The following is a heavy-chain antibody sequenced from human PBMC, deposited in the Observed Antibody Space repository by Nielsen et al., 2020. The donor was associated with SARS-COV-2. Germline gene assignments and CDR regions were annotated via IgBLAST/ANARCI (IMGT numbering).Heavy chain of an antibody. Sequence: SVKVSCKASGGTFSCYAISWVRQAPGQGLEWMGGIIPIFGTANYAQKFQGRVTITADESTSTAYMELSSLRSEDTAVYYCAADYGDYGGVYWGQGTLVTVSS. CDR3: AADYGDYGGVY. CDR2: IIPIFGTA. CDR1: GGTFSCYA. J-gene: IGHJ4*02. V-gene: IGHV1-69*13. D-gene: IGHD4-17*01.